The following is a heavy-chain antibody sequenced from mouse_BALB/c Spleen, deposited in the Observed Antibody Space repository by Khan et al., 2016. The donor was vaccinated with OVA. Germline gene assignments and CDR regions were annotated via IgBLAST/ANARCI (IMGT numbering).Heavy chain of an antibody. CDR1: GYSFTGYF. Sequence: IQLVQSGPEPVKPGASVKISCQASGYSFTGYFMHWVMQSHGKSLEWIGRINPHSGETFYSQKLVDMATFTVDESSCTFYMVLRSLTSEDYAVYYCARIYGSDFDYWGKGTTLTVSS. CDR2: INPHSGET. CDR3: ARIYGSDFDY. D-gene: IGHD1-1*01. J-gene: IGHJ2*01. V-gene: IGHV1-20*01.